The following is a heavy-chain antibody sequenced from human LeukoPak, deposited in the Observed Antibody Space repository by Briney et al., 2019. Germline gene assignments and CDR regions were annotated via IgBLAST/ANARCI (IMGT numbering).Heavy chain of an antibody. V-gene: IGHV1-2*02. CDR2: INPNSGGT. CDR1: GYTFTDDY. Sequence: ASVKVSCKASGYTFTDDYIDGVRQAPGQGLGWMGWINPNSGGTKYAQKFQGRVTMTRDTSINTAYVELTRLTYDDTAVYYCAGLPRYNWNEPLDYWGQGTLVTVSS. J-gene: IGHJ4*02. D-gene: IGHD1-20*01. CDR3: AGLPRYNWNEPLDY.